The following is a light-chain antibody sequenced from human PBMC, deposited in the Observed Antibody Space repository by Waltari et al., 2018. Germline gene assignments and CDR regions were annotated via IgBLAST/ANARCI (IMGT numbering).Light chain of an antibody. V-gene: IGLV1-51*01. J-gene: IGLJ2*01. Sequence: QSVLTQPPSVSAAPGQRVTISCPGSTSNIGVNYVSWYQQLPGTAPKLLIYDNYQRPSGISDRLSAYKSGTSATLVITGLQTGDEADYYCGTWDNSLSIVLFGGGTKVTVL. CDR2: DNY. CDR1: TSNIGVNY. CDR3: GTWDNSLSIVL.